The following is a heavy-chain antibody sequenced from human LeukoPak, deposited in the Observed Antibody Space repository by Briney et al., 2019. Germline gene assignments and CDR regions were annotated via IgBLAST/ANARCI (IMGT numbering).Heavy chain of an antibody. V-gene: IGHV1-8*02. CDR2: MNPNSGNT. CDR3: ARALKVRGSYGTPLQRPYYYMDV. Sequence: ASVKVSCKASGYTFTNYDINWVRQATGQGLEWMGWMNPNSGNTDYVQKFQGRVTMTRNTSINTAYMELSSLRSEDTAVYYCARALKVRGSYGTPLQRPYYYMDVWRKGTTVTVPS. J-gene: IGHJ6*03. CDR1: GYTFTNYD. D-gene: IGHD1-26*01.